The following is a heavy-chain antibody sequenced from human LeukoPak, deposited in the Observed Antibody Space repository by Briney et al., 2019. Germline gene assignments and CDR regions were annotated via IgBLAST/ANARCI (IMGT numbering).Heavy chain of an antibody. CDR1: GFTFNTYW. V-gene: IGHV3-7*01. CDR3: ARDWYHAIDY. J-gene: IGHJ4*02. CDR2: IKQDGSEK. Sequence: GGSLRLSCVASGFTFNTYWMSWVRQAPGKGLEWVANIKQDGSEKYYLDSLEGRFTISRDNAKNSVYLQMNSLRAEDTAVYYCARDWYHAIDYWGQGALVTVSS. D-gene: IGHD2-2*01.